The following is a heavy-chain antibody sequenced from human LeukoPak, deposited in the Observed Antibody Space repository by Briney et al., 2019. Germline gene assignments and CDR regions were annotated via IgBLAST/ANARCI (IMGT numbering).Heavy chain of an antibody. CDR1: GFTFSSCG. CDR2: IWYDGSNK. J-gene: IGHJ4*02. Sequence: GGSLRLSCAASGFTFSSCGMHWVRQAPGKGLEWVAVIWYDGSNKYYADSVKGRFTISRDNSKNTLYLQMNSLRAEDTAVYYCARDRELWFGELLFLFDYWGQGTLVTVSS. D-gene: IGHD3-10*01. V-gene: IGHV3-33*01. CDR3: ARDRELWFGELLFLFDY.